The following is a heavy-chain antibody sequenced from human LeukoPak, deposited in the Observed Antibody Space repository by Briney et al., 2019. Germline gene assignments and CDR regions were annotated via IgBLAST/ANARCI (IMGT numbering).Heavy chain of an antibody. CDR2: IYPGDSDT. V-gene: IGHV5-51*01. Sequence: GESLKISCKGSGYSFTSYWIGWVRPMPGKGLEWMGIIYPGDSDTRYSPSFQGQVTISADKSISTAYLQWSSLKASDTAMYYCARRRRYGGNRDAFDIWGQGTMVTVSS. D-gene: IGHD4-23*01. CDR3: ARRRRYGGNRDAFDI. CDR1: GYSFTSYW. J-gene: IGHJ3*02.